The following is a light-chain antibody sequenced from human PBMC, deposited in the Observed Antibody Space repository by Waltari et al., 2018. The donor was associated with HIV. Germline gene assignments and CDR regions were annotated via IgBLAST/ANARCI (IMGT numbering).Light chain of an antibody. CDR1: QSVFSSSNYKNY. CDR2: WAS. CDR3: QQYYSTPMYT. V-gene: IGKV4-1*01. J-gene: IGKJ2*01. Sequence: DIVMTQSPDSLAVSLGERATINCKSSQSVFSSSNYKNYLAWYQQKPGQPPKLLIYWASTRESGVPDLFIGSGSGTDFTLTISSLQAEDVSVYSCQQYYSTPMYTFGQGTKLEIK.